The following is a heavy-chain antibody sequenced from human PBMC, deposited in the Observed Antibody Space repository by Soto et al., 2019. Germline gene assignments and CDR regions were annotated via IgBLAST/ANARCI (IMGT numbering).Heavy chain of an antibody. Sequence: GGSLRLSCAASGFTFSSSDMTWVRQAPGKGLEWVSTISAGSGTNTYYADSVKGRFTISRDNSRNTLYLQMDSLRAEDTAIYYCAEDHFYGSGSYSPHDQWGQGTLVTVSS. J-gene: IGHJ4*02. CDR2: ISAGSGTNT. D-gene: IGHD3-10*01. V-gene: IGHV3-23*01. CDR1: GFTFSSSD. CDR3: AEDHFYGSGSYSPHDQ.